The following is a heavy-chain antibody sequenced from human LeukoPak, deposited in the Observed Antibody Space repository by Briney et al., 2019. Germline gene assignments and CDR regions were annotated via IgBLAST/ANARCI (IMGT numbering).Heavy chain of an antibody. Sequence: GGSLRLSCAASGFTFRDYYMHWVRQAPGKGLEWISYISNNGDTISYADSVKGRFTISRDNAKNSLFLQTNSLSAEDTAVYYCARDPQAWEVPLDSWGQGTLVTVSS. CDR1: GFTFRDYY. CDR3: ARDPQAWEVPLDS. CDR2: ISNNGDTI. D-gene: IGHD2-2*01. J-gene: IGHJ4*02. V-gene: IGHV3-11*01.